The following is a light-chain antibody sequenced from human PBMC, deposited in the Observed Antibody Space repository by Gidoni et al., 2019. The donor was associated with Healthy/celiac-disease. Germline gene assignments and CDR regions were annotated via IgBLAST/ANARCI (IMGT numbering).Light chain of an antibody. CDR3: QQRSNWPLYT. Sequence: EILLTQSPATLSLSPGERATLSCRASQSVSSYLAWYQQKPGQAPRLLIYDASNRATGIPARFSGSGSGTDFTLTISSLEPEDFAVYYCQQRSNWPLYTFGQXTKLEIK. CDR1: QSVSSY. J-gene: IGKJ2*01. V-gene: IGKV3-11*01. CDR2: DAS.